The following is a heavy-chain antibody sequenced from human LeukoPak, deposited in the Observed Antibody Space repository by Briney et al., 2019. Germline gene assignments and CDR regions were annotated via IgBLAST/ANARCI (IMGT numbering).Heavy chain of an antibody. J-gene: IGHJ4*02. CDR2: ISGSGGST. Sequence: GGSLRLSCAASGFTFSSYAMSWVRQAPGKGLEWVSAISGSGGSTYYADSVKGRFTISRDNSKNTMYLQMNSLRAEDTAVYYCAKCKPTIFGVVTIFDYWGQGTLVTVSS. CDR1: GFTFSSYA. D-gene: IGHD3-3*01. CDR3: AKCKPTIFGVVTIFDY. V-gene: IGHV3-23*01.